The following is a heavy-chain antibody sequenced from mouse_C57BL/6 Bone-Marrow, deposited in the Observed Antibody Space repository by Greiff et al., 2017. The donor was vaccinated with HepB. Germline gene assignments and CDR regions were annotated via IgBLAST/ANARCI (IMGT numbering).Heavy chain of an antibody. CDR1: GFNIKNTY. V-gene: IGHV14-3*01. CDR3: ARPHYYGSSLGY. Sequence: EVKVVESVAELVRPGASVKLSCTASGFNIKNTYMHWVKQRPEQGLEWIGRIDPANGNTKYAPKFQGKATITADTSSNTAYLQLSSLTSEDTAIYYCARPHYYGSSLGYWGQGTTLTVSS. D-gene: IGHD1-1*01. CDR2: IDPANGNT. J-gene: IGHJ2*01.